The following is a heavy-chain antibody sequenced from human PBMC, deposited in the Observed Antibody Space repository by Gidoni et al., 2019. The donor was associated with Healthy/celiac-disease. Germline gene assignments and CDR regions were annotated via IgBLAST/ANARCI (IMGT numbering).Heavy chain of an antibody. CDR1: GGSISSHY. J-gene: IGHJ4*02. CDR3: ARCSPRYGLYYFDY. V-gene: IGHV4-59*11. Sequence: QVPLQASGPGLAKPSETLSLTCPASGGSISSHYWGWIRQPPGKGLEWSGYIDYSGSTNYNPSLKKRVTISVDTTKNQYALKLSSVTAADTAVYYCARCSPRYGLYYFDYWGQGTLVTVSS. D-gene: IGHD5-18*01. CDR2: IDYSGST.